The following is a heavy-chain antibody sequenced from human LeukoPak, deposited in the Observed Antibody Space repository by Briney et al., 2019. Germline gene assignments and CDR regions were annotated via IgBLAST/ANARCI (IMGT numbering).Heavy chain of an antibody. CDR3: ARYGSGSQGAY. Sequence: GESLKISCKGSGYRFTNYWIAWVRQMPGKGLEWMGIIYPGDSDTRYSPSFQDQVTISADKSISTAYLQWSSLKASDTAIYYCARYGSGSQGAYWGQGTLVTVSS. CDR2: IYPGDSDT. V-gene: IGHV5-51*01. CDR1: GYRFTNYW. J-gene: IGHJ4*02. D-gene: IGHD3-10*01.